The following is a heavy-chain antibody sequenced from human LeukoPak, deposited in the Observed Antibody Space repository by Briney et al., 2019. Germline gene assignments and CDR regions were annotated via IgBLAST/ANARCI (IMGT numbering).Heavy chain of an antibody. J-gene: IGHJ4*02. V-gene: IGHV1-46*01. CDR2: INPSGSST. D-gene: IGHD2-21*02. CDR3: AKDSRSVVVTVDPYYFDY. CDR1: GYTFTSYY. Sequence: ASVKVSCKASGYTFTSYYMHWVRQAPGQGLEWMGLINPSGSSTSYAQKFQGRLSLTRDMSTSTDYMELSSLRAEDTAVYYCAKDSRSVVVTVDPYYFDYWGQGTLVTVSS.